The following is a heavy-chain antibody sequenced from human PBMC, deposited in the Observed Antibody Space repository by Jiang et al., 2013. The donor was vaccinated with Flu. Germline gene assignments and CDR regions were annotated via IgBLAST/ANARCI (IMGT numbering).Heavy chain of an antibody. CDR2: IIPIFGTA. J-gene: IGHJ6*02. Sequence: SGAEVKKPGSSVKVSCKASGGTFSSYAISWVRQAPGQGLEWMGGIIPIFGTANYAQKFQGRVTITADESTSTAYMELSSLRSEDTAVYYCARDEGDIVVVPAARHYYYYGMDVWGQGTTVTVSS. CDR3: ARDEGDIVVVPAARHYYYYGMDV. CDR1: GGTFSSYA. V-gene: IGHV1-69*01. D-gene: IGHD2-2*01.